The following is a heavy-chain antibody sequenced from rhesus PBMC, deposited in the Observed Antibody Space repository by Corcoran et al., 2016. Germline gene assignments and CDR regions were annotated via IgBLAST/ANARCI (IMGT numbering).Heavy chain of an antibody. CDR3: TRDRGYSYSFDY. J-gene: IGHJ4*01. V-gene: IGHV3-100*02. Sequence: DVQLVESGGGLVKPGGSLRLSCVASGFTFSSYEMHWVRQAPGKGLELVSVISESGGTIYYADSVKGRFTISRANAKNSLFLQMNSLRAEDTAVYYCTRDRGYSYSFDYWGQGVLVTVSS. D-gene: IGHD5-12*01. CDR1: GFTFSSYE. CDR2: ISESGGTI.